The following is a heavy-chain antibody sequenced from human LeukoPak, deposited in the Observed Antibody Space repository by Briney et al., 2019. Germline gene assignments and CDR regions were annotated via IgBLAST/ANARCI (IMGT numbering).Heavy chain of an antibody. V-gene: IGHV3-7*03. CDR1: RFTFSNYW. J-gene: IGHJ4*02. Sequence: GGSLRLSCGASRFTFSNYWMSWVRQAPGKGLEWVANIKEDGSEKDYVDSVKGRFTISRDNAKNSLYLQMNSLRAEDTAVYYCAKYAPPTTVVTRFFDSWGQGTLVTVSS. CDR2: IKEDGSEK. D-gene: IGHD4-23*01. CDR3: AKYAPPTTVVTRFFDS.